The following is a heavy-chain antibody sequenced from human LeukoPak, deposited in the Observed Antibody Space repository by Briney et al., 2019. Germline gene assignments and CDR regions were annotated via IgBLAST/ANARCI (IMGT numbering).Heavy chain of an antibody. Sequence: GGSLRLSCAASGFILSSYAMSWVRQAPGKGLEWVSTIGAVATTTYYADSVKGRFTISRDNSKNTLYLQLNSLRADDTAVYYCAHRGNYFDDWGQGTLVTVSS. CDR1: GFILSSYA. CDR3: AHRGNYFDD. J-gene: IGHJ4*02. D-gene: IGHD3-16*01. V-gene: IGHV3-23*01. CDR2: IGAVATTT.